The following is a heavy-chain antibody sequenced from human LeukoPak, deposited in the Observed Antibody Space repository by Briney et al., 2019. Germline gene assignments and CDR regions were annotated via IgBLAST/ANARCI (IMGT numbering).Heavy chain of an antibody. J-gene: IGHJ6*02. D-gene: IGHD6-13*01. CDR3: ARTGIAAAGTNYYGMDV. Sequence: GGSLRLSCAASGFAVSSNYMSWVRQAPGKGLEWVSAISGSGGSTYYADSVKGRFTISRDNSKNTLYLQMNSLRAEDTAVYYCARTGIAAAGTNYYGMDVWGQGTTVTVSS. CDR1: GFAVSSNY. V-gene: IGHV3-23*01. CDR2: ISGSGGST.